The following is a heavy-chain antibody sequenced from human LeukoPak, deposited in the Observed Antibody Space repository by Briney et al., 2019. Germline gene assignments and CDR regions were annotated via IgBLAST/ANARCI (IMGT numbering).Heavy chain of an antibody. CDR3: ARGVAITYYDFWSGSPQTN. V-gene: IGHV1-2*02. CDR2: INPNSGGT. CDR1: GYTFTYRY. Sequence: ASVKVSCKASGYTFTYRYLHWVRQAPGQALEWMGWINPNSGGTNYAQKFQGRVTMTRDTSISTAYMELSRLRSDDTAVYYCARGVAITYYDFWSGSPQTNWGQGTLVTVSS. J-gene: IGHJ4*02. D-gene: IGHD3-3*01.